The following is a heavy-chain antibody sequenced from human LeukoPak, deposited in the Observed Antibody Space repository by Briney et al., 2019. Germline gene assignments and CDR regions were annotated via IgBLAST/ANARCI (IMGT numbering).Heavy chain of an antibody. J-gene: IGHJ6*03. CDR1: GYTFTSYG. V-gene: IGHV1-18*01. D-gene: IGHD2-2*01. CDR3: ARAVSDCSSTSCYENYYYYYMDV. CDR2: ISAYNGNT. Sequence: ASVKVSCKASGYTFTSYGISWVRQAPGQGLEWMGWISAYNGNTNYAQKLQGRVTMTTDTSTSTAYMGLRSLRSDDTAVYYCARAVSDCSSTSCYENYYYYYMDVWGKGTTVTVSS.